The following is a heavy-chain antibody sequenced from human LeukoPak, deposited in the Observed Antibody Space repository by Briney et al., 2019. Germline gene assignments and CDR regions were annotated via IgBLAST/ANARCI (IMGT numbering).Heavy chain of an antibody. CDR1: GGSISSYY. Sequence: SETLSLTCTVSGGSISSYYWSWIRQPAGKGLEWIGRIYTSGSTTYKPSLKSRVTMSEDTSKNQFSLKLSSVTAAETAVYYCARTIRAGHRAFDIWGQGTMVTVSS. J-gene: IGHJ3*02. CDR2: IYTSGST. V-gene: IGHV4-4*07. CDR3: ARTIRAGHRAFDI.